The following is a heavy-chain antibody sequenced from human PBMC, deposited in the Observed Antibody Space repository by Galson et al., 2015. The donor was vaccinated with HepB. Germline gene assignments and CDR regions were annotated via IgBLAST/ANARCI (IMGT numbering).Heavy chain of an antibody. CDR2: INPSGGST. V-gene: IGHV1-46*01. D-gene: IGHD6-19*01. CDR1: GYTFTSYY. CDR3: AARIAVTGQFDY. Sequence: SVKVSCKASGYTFTSYYMHWVRQAPGQGLEWMGIINPSGGSTSYAQKFQGRVTMTRDTSISTVYMELRRLRSDDTAVYYCAARIAVTGQFDYWGQGTLVTVSS. J-gene: IGHJ4*02.